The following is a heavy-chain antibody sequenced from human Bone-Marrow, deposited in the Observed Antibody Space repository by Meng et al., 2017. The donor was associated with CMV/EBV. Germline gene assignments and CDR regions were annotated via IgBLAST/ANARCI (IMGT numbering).Heavy chain of an antibody. CDR1: GESFSDYC. CDR2: INHGGST. Sequence: SETLSLTCAVYGESFSDYCWTWIRQPPGKGLEWIGEINHGGSTNYNPSLKSRVTISVDTSKNQFSLKLSSVTAADKDVYYCAREEVSGWSAFDIWGQGTMVTVS. CDR3: AREEVSGWSAFDI. D-gene: IGHD3-16*02. J-gene: IGHJ3*02. V-gene: IGHV4-34*01.